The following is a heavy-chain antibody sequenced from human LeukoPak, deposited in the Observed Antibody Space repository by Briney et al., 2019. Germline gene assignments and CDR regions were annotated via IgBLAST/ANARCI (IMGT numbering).Heavy chain of an antibody. J-gene: IGHJ6*02. D-gene: IGHD4-17*01. CDR3: ARRDLRYYYYGMDV. CDR2: IYPNSCDT. CDR1: RYTFPEYY. Sequence: SVKVSCQACRYTFPEYYMHWLRQAPGHAREWMGWIYPNSCDTNYLQKLQGRVTMTRDTSISTAYMELSRLRSDHTAVYYCARRDLRYYYYGMDVWGQGATVTVSS. V-gene: IGHV1-2*02.